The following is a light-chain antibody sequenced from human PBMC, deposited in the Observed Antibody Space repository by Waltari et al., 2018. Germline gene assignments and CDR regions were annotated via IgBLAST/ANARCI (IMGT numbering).Light chain of an antibody. Sequence: QSALTQPASVSGSPGQSITISCTGTSRDVGDYDWVSWYQQHPGKAPNVVIFDVSYLPSGVSNRFSGSKSGNTASLTISGLQAEDESDYYCTSYTSRHSLVFGTGTKVTVL. CDR3: TSYTSRHSLV. CDR1: SRDVGDYDW. CDR2: DVS. V-gene: IGLV2-14*03. J-gene: IGLJ1*01.